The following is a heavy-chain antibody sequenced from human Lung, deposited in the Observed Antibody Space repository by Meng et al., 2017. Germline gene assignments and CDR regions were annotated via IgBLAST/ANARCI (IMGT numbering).Heavy chain of an antibody. Sequence: SVKVSCKPSGYNFPDYYIHWVRRAPGQGLEWMGRINPKSGDTHYAQKFQARVTMTGDTSISTAYMELSGLRSDDTAMYYCARDEDISAAGKLFGDYWGQGTLVTVSS. J-gene: IGHJ4*02. V-gene: IGHV1-2*06. CDR1: GYNFPDYY. D-gene: IGHD6-25*01. CDR3: ARDEDISAAGKLFGDY. CDR2: INPKSGDT.